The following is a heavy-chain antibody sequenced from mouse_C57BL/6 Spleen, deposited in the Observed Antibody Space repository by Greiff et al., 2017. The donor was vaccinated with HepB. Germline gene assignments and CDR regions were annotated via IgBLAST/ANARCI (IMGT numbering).Heavy chain of an antibody. V-gene: IGHV2-6-1*01. CDR2: IWSDGST. Sequence: VQLKESGPGLVAPSQSLSITCTVSGFSFTSYGVHWVRQPPGKGLEWLVVIWSDGSTTYNSALKSRLSISKDNSKSQGFLKMNSLQTDDTAMYYCARHGSNYDYAMDYWGQGTSVTVSS. CDR1: GFSFTSYG. J-gene: IGHJ4*01. D-gene: IGHD2-5*01. CDR3: ARHGSNYDYAMDY.